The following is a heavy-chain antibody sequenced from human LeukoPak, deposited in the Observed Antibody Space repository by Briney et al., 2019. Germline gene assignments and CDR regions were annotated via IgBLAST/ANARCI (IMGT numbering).Heavy chain of an antibody. V-gene: IGHV1-46*01. CDR2: INPIGGTT. Sequence: GASVKVSCKASGYTFTSYYIHWVRQAPGQGLEWMGIINPIGGTTDYAQKFQGRVTMTRDTSKNQLSLQLSSVTAADTAVYYCARHDYSSGYYFDHWGQGILVTVSS. D-gene: IGHD3-22*01. CDR3: ARHDYSSGYYFDH. CDR1: GYTFTSYY. J-gene: IGHJ4*02.